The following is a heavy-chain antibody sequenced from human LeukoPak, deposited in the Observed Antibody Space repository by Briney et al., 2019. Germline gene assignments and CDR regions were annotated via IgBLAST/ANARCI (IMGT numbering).Heavy chain of an antibody. D-gene: IGHD6-13*01. J-gene: IGHJ5*02. CDR3: ARDFFPSAAAAGGNWFDP. CDR1: GYTFTSYG. V-gene: IGHV1-18*01. Sequence: ASVKVSCKASGYTFTSYGISWVRQAPGPGLEWMGWISAYNGNTNYAQKLQGRVTMTTDTSTSTAYMELRSLRSDDTAVYYCARDFFPSAAAAGGNWFDPWGQGTLVTVSS. CDR2: ISAYNGNT.